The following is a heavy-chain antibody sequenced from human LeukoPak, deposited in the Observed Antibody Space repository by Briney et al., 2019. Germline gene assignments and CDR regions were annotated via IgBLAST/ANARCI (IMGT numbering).Heavy chain of an antibody. CDR3: ARVRGLQLWRGGYYYFDY. V-gene: IGHV4-34*01. CDR2: INHSGST. D-gene: IGHD5-18*01. CDR1: GGSFSGYY. J-gene: IGHJ4*02. Sequence: SGTLSLTCAVYGGSFSGYYWSWIRQPPGKGLEWIGEINHSGSTNYNPSLKSRVTISVDTSKNQFSLKLSSVTAADTAVYYCARVRGLQLWRGGYYYFDYWGQGTLVTVSS.